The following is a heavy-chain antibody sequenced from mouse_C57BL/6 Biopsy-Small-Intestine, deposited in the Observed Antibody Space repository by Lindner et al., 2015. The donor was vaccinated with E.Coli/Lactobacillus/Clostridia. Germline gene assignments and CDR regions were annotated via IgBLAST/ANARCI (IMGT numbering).Heavy chain of an antibody. CDR3: ARLYYGSSYDYFDY. D-gene: IGHD1-1*01. J-gene: IGHJ2*01. Sequence: VQLQESGGGLVKPGGSLKLSCAASGFTFSSYAMSWVRQTPEKRLEWVATTSDGGSYTYYPDNVKGRFTISRDNAKNNLYLQMSHLKSEDTAMYYCARLYYGSSYDYFDYWGQGTTLTVSS. CDR1: GFTFSSYA. V-gene: IGHV5-4*01. CDR2: TSDGGSYT.